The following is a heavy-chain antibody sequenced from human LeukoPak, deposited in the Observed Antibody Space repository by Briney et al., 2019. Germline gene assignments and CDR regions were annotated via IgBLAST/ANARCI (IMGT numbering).Heavy chain of an antibody. V-gene: IGHV4-4*02. J-gene: IGHJ6*03. CDR2: IYHSGGT. Sequence: PSGTLSLTCAVSGASISSPNWWSWVRQPPGKGLEWIGEIYHSGGTNYNPSLESRATISVDKSKNQFSLKLNSVTAADTAVYYCARAYYYYMDVWGKGTTVSVSS. CDR3: ARAYYYYMDV. CDR1: GASISSPNW.